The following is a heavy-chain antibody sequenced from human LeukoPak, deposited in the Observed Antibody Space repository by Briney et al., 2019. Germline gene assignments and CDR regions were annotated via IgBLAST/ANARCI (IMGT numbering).Heavy chain of an antibody. CDR1: GFTFRNSA. Sequence: GGSLRLFCAASGFTFRNSAMSWIRQAPGKGLEWLSSISGNGNDIYYAESVKGRFTISRDNAKNSLYLQMSSLRAGDTAIYYCVREKIDLGGAFYVGTPFDQWGQGTLVTVSS. J-gene: IGHJ4*02. V-gene: IGHV3-48*03. CDR3: VREKIDLGGAFYVGTPFDQ. CDR2: ISGNGNDI. D-gene: IGHD2/OR15-2a*01.